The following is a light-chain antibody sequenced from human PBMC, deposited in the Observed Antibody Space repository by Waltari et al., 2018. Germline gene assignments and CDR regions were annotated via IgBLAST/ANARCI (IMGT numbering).Light chain of an antibody. Sequence: DIQMTQSPSSLSASVGDRVTITCQASQDISNYLNWYQQKPGKAPKLLIYDASNLETGGPSRFRRSSSGAAFPFTISSLQPEDIAAYSCQQHDNLLLTFGGGTKVEIK. V-gene: IGKV1-33*01. CDR2: DAS. CDR1: QDISNY. J-gene: IGKJ4*01. CDR3: QQHDNLLLT.